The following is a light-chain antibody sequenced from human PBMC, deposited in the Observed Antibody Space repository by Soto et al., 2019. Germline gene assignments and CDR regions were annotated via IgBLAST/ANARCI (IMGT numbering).Light chain of an antibody. CDR3: HRCNDK. CDR1: RDTNYW. CDR2: GAS. Sequence: CVDLGGSGTITCRAGRDTNYWLAWYQQKAGRAPKLLIYGASTLASGVPSRFSGSGSGTEVTLTSISLQPDDSATFFSHRCNDKVGQGTKVEIK. J-gene: IGKJ1*01. V-gene: IGKV1-5*01.